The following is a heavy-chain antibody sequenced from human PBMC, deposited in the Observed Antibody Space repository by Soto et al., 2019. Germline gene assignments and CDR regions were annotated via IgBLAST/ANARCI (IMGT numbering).Heavy chain of an antibody. CDR1: GGSISSDDYY. D-gene: IGHD3-10*01. J-gene: IGHJ4*02. CDR2: TYYSGST. Sequence: PSETLSLTCTVSGGSISSDDYYWSWIRQPPGKGLEWIGYTYYSGSTDYNPSLRSRVTILVDTSKSQYSLKLSAVTAVDTAVYFCARDNMVRGLFDYWGQGTLVTVSS. V-gene: IGHV4-30-4*01. CDR3: ARDNMVRGLFDY.